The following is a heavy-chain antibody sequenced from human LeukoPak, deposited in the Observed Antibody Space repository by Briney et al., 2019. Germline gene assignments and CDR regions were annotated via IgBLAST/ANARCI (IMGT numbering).Heavy chain of an antibody. J-gene: IGHJ4*02. V-gene: IGHV3-21*01. CDR1: GFTFSSYS. CDR3: ARADIAVAFKD. CDR2: ISSSSSYI. Sequence: GEPLRLSCAASGFTFSSYSMNWVRQAPGKGLEWVSSISSSSSYIYYADSVKGRLTISRDNAKNSLYLQMNSLRAEDTAVYYCARADIAVAFKDWGQGTLVTVSS. D-gene: IGHD6-19*01.